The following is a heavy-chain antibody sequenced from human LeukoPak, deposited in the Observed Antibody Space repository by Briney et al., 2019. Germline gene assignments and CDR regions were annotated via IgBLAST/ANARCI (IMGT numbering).Heavy chain of an antibody. D-gene: IGHD3-22*01. V-gene: IGHV3-11*01. CDR2: ISSSGSTI. CDR1: GFTFSDYY. CDR3: ARVLVAMIVEYYFDY. J-gene: IGHJ4*02. Sequence: GGSLRLSCAASGFTFSDYYMSWIRQAPGKGLEWVSYISSSGSTIYCADSVKGRFTISRDNAKNSLYLQMNSLRAVDTAVYYCARVLVAMIVEYYFDYWGQGTLVTVSS.